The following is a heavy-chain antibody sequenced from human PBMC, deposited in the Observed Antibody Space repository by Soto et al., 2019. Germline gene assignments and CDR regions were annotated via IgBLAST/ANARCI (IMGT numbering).Heavy chain of an antibody. Sequence: GASVKVSCKASGYTFTSYDINWVRQASGQGLEWMGWMNPNSGNTGYAQKFQGRVTMTWNTSISTAYMEVRSLRSEDTAVYYCARGVHYYDISTHWESSNWFDPWGQGTLVTVSS. CDR3: ARGVHYYDISTHWESSNWFDP. D-gene: IGHD3-9*01. V-gene: IGHV1-8*01. CDR2: MNPNSGNT. J-gene: IGHJ5*02. CDR1: GYTFTSYD.